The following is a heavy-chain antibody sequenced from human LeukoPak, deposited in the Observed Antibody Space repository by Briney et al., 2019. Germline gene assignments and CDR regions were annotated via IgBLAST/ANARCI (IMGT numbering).Heavy chain of an antibody. CDR2: IYYSGST. CDR3: ARIHCSGGTCYPGVDWFDP. Sequence: SETLSLTCTVSGGSISSYYWSWIRQPPGKGLEWIGYIYYSGSTNNNPSLKSRVTISVDTSKNQFSLKLSSVTAADTAVYYCARIHCSGGTCYPGVDWFDPWGQGTLVTVSS. CDR1: GGSISSYY. J-gene: IGHJ5*02. V-gene: IGHV4-59*01. D-gene: IGHD2-15*01.